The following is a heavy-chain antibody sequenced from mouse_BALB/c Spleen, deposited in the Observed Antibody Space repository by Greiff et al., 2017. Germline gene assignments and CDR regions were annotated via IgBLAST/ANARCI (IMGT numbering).Heavy chain of an antibody. CDR2: ISTYYGDA. Sequence: QVQLQQSGAELVRPGVSVKISCKGSGYTFTDYAMHWVKQSHAKSLEWIGVISTYYGDASYNQKFKGKATMTVDKSSSTAYMELARLTSEDSAIYYCARSGGYGQDYFDYWGQGTTLTVSS. CDR3: ARSGGYGQDYFDY. V-gene: IGHV1S137*01. D-gene: IGHD1-1*02. J-gene: IGHJ2*01. CDR1: GYTFTDYA.